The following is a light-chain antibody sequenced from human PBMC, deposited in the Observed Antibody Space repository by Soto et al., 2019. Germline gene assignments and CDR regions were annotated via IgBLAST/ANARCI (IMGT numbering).Light chain of an antibody. Sequence: EIVMTQSPATLSVSPGERATLSCRASQSVSSNLAWYQQKPGQAPRLLIYGASTRATGIPARFSGSGSGTEFTLTISSLQSEDFAVYSCQQYNNWPPLTVGGGTKVDSK. CDR2: GAS. CDR1: QSVSSN. J-gene: IGKJ4*01. CDR3: QQYNNWPPLT. V-gene: IGKV3-15*01.